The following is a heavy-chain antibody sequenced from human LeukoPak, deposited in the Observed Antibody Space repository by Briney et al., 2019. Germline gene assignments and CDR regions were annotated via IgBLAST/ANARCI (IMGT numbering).Heavy chain of an antibody. CDR3: AKYYYDSSGAYYFDY. Sequence: GGSLRLSCAASGFTFSSYAMSWVRQAPGKGLEWVSAISGSGGSTYYADSVKGRFTISRDNSKNTLYLQMNSLRAEDTAVYYCAKYYYDSSGAYYFDYWGQGTLVTVSS. V-gene: IGHV3-23*01. D-gene: IGHD3-22*01. CDR1: GFTFSSYA. CDR2: ISGSGGST. J-gene: IGHJ4*02.